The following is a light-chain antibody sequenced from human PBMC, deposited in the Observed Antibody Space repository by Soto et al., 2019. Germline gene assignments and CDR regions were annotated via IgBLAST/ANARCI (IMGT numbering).Light chain of an antibody. Sequence: EIVLTQSPGTLSLSPGERATLSCRASQRVSSSYLAWYQQKPGQAPRLLIYGASSRATGIPDRFRGSGSGTDFTLTISRLEPEDFAVYYCQQYGSSRWTFGQGTKVEIK. J-gene: IGKJ1*01. CDR3: QQYGSSRWT. CDR2: GAS. V-gene: IGKV3-20*01. CDR1: QRVSSSY.